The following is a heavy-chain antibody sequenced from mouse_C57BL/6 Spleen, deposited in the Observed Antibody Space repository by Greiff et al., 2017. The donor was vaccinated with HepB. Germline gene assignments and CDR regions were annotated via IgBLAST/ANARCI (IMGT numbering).Heavy chain of an antibody. D-gene: IGHD2-5*01. CDR3: ARSPVTGTWFAY. J-gene: IGHJ3*01. V-gene: IGHV1-82*01. CDR2: IYPGDGDT. CDR1: GYAFSSSW. Sequence: QVQLKESGPELVKPGASVKISCKASGYAFSSSWMNWVKQRPGKGLEWIGRIYPGDGDTNYNGKFKGKATLTADKSSSTAYMQLSSLTSEDSAVYFCARSPVTGTWFAYWGQGTLVTVSA.